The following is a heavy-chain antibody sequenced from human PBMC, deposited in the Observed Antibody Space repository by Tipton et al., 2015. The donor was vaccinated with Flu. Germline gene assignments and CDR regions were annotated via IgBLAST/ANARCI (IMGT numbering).Heavy chain of an antibody. CDR2: IYTSGST. J-gene: IGHJ1*01. Sequence: LRLSCTVSGGSISSGSYYWSWIRQPAGKGLEWIGRIYTSGSTNYNPSLKSRVTMSVDTSKNQFSLKLSSVTAADTAVYYCARGGQWLDEYFQHWGQGTLVTVSS. V-gene: IGHV4-61*02. D-gene: IGHD6-19*01. CDR3: ARGGQWLDEYFQH. CDR1: GGSISSGSYY.